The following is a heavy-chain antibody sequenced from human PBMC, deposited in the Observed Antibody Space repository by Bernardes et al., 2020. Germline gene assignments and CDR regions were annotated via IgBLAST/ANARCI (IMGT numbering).Heavy chain of an antibody. V-gene: IGHV3-13*01. D-gene: IGHD1-26*01. Sequence: GGSLRLSCAASGFTFSSYDMHWVRQATGKGLEWVSAIGTAGDTYYPGSVKGRFTISRENAKNSLYLQMNSLRAGDTAVYYCARSPPHYIDGRIVGAVDYWGQGTLVTVSS. CDR3: ARSPPHYIDGRIVGAVDY. CDR2: IGTAGDT. J-gene: IGHJ4*02. CDR1: GFTFSSYD.